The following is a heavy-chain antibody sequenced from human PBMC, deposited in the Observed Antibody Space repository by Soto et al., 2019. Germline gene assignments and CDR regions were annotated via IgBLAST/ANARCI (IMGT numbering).Heavy chain of an antibody. V-gene: IGHV1-18*04. CDR3: ARVVKAGDYGDYGRYYFDY. D-gene: IGHD4-17*01. Sequence: QVQLVQSGAEVKKPGASVKVSCKASGYTFTTYGITWVRQAPGQGLEGMGGISAYSGNTNYAQKLQGRLTLTTDTSTNTAYMDLRSLRSDDTAVYYCARVVKAGDYGDYGRYYFDYWGHGTLVTVSS. J-gene: IGHJ4*01. CDR2: ISAYSGNT. CDR1: GYTFTTYG.